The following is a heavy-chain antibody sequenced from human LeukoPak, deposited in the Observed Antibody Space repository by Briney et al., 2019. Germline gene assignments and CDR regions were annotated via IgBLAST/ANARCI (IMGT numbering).Heavy chain of an antibody. V-gene: IGHV3-53*01. CDR3: PRDPSGNLYFAY. D-gene: IGHD6-19*01. CDR2: VHTGGRT. J-gene: IGHJ4*02. Sequence: GGSLRLSCAASGFIVSNSYMSWVRQAPGKGLEWVSVVHTGGRTFYADSVMGRFTISTDNSKNTLFLQMNSLRAEDTAVYSCPRDPSGNLYFAYWGQGALVTVSS. CDR1: GFIVSNSY.